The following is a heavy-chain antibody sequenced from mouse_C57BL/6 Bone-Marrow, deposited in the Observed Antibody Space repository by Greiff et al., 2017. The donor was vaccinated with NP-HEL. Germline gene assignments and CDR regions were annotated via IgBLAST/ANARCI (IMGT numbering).Heavy chain of an antibody. V-gene: IGHV1-59*01. D-gene: IGHD2-10*01. CDR3: ASPYYDYNAMDY. Sequence: VQLQQPGAELVRPGTSVKLSCKASGYTFTSYWMHWVKQRPGQGLEWIGVIDPSDSYTNYNQKFKGKATLTVDTSSSTAYMQLSSLTSEDSAVYYCASPYYDYNAMDYWGQGTSVTVSS. CDR1: GYTFTSYW. J-gene: IGHJ4*01. CDR2: IDPSDSYT.